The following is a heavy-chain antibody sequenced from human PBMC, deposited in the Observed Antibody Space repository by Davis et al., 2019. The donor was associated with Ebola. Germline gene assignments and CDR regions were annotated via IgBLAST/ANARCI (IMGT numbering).Heavy chain of an antibody. D-gene: IGHD3-3*01. CDR2: INAGNGNT. CDR1: GGTFSSYA. V-gene: IGHV1-3*01. CDR3: ARDHYYDYYFDY. Sequence: ASVKVSCKASGGTFSSYAISWVRQAPGQGLEWMGWINAGNGNTKYSQKFQGRVTITRDTSASTAYMELSSLRSEDTAVYYCARDHYYDYYFDYWGQGTLVTVSS. J-gene: IGHJ4*02.